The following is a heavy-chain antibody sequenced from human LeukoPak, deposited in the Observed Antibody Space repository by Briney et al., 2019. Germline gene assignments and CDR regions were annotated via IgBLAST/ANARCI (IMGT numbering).Heavy chain of an antibody. Sequence: GGSLRLSCAASGFTFSGSAMHWVRQASGKGLEWVGRIRSKANSYATAYAASVKGRFTMSRDDSKNTAYLQMYSLKTEDTAVYYCTEATSGYSFDYWGQGTLVTVSS. V-gene: IGHV3-73*01. CDR1: GFTFSGSA. CDR3: TEATSGYSFDY. CDR2: IRSKANSYAT. D-gene: IGHD5-18*01. J-gene: IGHJ4*02.